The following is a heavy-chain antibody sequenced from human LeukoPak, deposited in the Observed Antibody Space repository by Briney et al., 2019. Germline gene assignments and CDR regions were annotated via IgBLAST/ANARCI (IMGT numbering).Heavy chain of an antibody. V-gene: IGHV3-48*03. CDR3: AELSIPMIGGV. J-gene: IGHJ6*02. CDR1: GLTFSSYE. Sequence: GVSLRRSFAAFGLTFSSYEMNWGGQAAGKGGEWVSYISNSARTIYYADSVKDRFNISRDNAKTSLYLQMNSLSAADTAVYYCAELSIPMIGGVWGQGTTVTISS. D-gene: IGHD3-10*02. CDR2: ISNSARTI.